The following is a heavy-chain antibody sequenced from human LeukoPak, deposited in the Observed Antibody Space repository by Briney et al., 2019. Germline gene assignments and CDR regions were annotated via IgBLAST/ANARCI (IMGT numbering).Heavy chain of an antibody. V-gene: IGHV3-66*01. J-gene: IGHJ4*02. D-gene: IGHD6-13*01. Sequence: GGSLRLSCAASGFTVSSNYMSWVRQAPGKGLEWVSVIYSGGSTYYADSVKGRFTISRDNSKNTLYLQMHSLRAEDTAVYYCAKDNVAAAGRYFDYWGQGTLVTVSS. CDR2: IYSGGST. CDR3: AKDNVAAAGRYFDY. CDR1: GFTVSSNY.